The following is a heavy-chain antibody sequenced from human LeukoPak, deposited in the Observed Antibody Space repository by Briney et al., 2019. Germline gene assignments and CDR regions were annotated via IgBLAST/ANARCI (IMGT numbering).Heavy chain of an antibody. CDR1: GGSISSSSYY. V-gene: IGHV4-39*07. D-gene: IGHD7-27*01. CDR2: IYYSGST. J-gene: IGHJ3*02. Sequence: SETLSLTCTVSGGSISSSSYYWGWIRQPPGKGLEWIGSIYYSGSTYYNPSLKSRVTISVDTSKNQFSLKLSSVTAADTAVYYCARATTSGEPGGAFDIWGQGTMVTVSS. CDR3: ARATTSGEPGGAFDI.